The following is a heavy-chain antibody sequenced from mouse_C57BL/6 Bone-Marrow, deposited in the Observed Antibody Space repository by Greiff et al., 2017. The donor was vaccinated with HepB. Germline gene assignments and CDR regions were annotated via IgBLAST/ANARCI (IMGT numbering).Heavy chain of an antibody. V-gene: IGHV1-19*01. CDR3: ARWIGLRRPDY. Sequence: EVQLQQSGPVLVKPGASVKMSCKASGYTFTDYYMNWVKQSPGKSLEWIGVINPYNGGTSYNQKFKGKATLTVDKSSSTAYMELNSLTSEDSAVYYCARWIGLRRPDYWGQGTSVTVSS. CDR1: GYTFTDYY. J-gene: IGHJ4*01. D-gene: IGHD2-2*01. CDR2: INPYNGGT.